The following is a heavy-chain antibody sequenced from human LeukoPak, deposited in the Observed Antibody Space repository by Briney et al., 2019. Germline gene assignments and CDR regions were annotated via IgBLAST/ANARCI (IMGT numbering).Heavy chain of an antibody. CDR2: INPNSGGT. CDR3: ARDHMYYDSSGYLA. CDR1: GYTFTGYY. V-gene: IGHV1-2*02. J-gene: IGHJ5*02. Sequence: ASVKVSCKASGYTFTGYYMHWVRQAPGQGLEWMGWINPNSGGTNYAQKFQGRVTMTRDTSISTAYMELRSLRSDDTAVYYCARDHMYYDSSGYLAWGQGTLVTVSS. D-gene: IGHD3-22*01.